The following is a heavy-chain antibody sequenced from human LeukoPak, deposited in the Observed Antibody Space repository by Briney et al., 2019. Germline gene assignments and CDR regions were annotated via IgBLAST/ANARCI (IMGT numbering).Heavy chain of an antibody. J-gene: IGHJ5*02. CDR2: INPDSGYT. CDR1: GYTFTDYY. Sequence: ASVKVSCKTSGYTFTDYYIHWVRQAPGQGLEWMGWINPDSGYTNYAQKFQGRVTMTRDTSINTAYMELSRLTSDDTAVYYCAEEREEWEFLGWFDPWGQGTLVTVSS. D-gene: IGHD1-26*01. CDR3: AEEREEWEFLGWFDP. V-gene: IGHV1-2*02.